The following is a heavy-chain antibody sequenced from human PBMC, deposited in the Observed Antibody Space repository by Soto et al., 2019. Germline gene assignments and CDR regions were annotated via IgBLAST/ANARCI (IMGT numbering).Heavy chain of an antibody. CDR3: ARELEYYDSVTGYYLHTNFDY. Sequence: QVQLVESGGGVVQPGRSLRLSCAASGFTFSSYAMHWVRQAPGKGLEWVAVISYDGSNKYYADSVKGRFTISRDNSKNTMYLRMNSLRAEDTAVYYCARELEYYDSVTGYYLHTNFDYWGQGTLVTVSS. V-gene: IGHV3-30-3*01. CDR1: GFTFSSYA. D-gene: IGHD3-9*01. J-gene: IGHJ4*02. CDR2: ISYDGSNK.